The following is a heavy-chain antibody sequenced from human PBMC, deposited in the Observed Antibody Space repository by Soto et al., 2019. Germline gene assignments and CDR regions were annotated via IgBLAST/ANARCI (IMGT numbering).Heavy chain of an antibody. CDR3: ASHPSDFWFDP. V-gene: IGHV4-39*01. Sequence: QLQLQESGPGLVKPSETLSLTCSVSGGSISSSSYFWGWIRQPPGEGLEWIGSIYYSGSTSYNPPLTIPVTVPVATSKNQFSLKLSSVTAADTAVYYCASHPSDFWFDPWGQGTLVTVSS. D-gene: IGHD2-21*02. CDR1: GGSISSSSYF. J-gene: IGHJ5*02. CDR2: IYYSGST.